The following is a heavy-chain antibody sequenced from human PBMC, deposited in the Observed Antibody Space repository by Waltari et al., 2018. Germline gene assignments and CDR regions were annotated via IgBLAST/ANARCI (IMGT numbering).Heavy chain of an antibody. CDR1: GGSISSSGSY. CDR2: ISYSGIT. J-gene: IGHJ5*02. CDR3: ARFSKSANWIDP. V-gene: IGHV4-39*01. D-gene: IGHD3-3*02. Sequence: QLQLQESGPGPVKPSETLSLTCTAPGGSISSSGSYWGWIRQPPGKGLEWIGSISYSGITYYNTSLMSRVTISVDTSKNQFSLKLTSVIAAETAVFYCARFSKSANWIDPWGQGTLVTVSS.